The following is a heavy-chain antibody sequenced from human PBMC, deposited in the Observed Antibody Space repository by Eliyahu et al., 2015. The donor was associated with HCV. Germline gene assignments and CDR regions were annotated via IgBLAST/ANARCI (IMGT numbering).Heavy chain of an antibody. Sequence: EVQLVESGGGLVQPGGSLRLSCAASGFTFSSYSMNWVRQAPGKGLEWVSYISSSSSTIYYADSVKGRFTISRDNAKNSLYLQMNSLRDEDTAVYYCARDRREYQLPHKYYYYYYGMDVWGQGTTVTVSS. CDR1: GFTFSSYS. CDR3: ARDRREYQLPHKYYYYYYGMDV. CDR2: ISSSSSTI. J-gene: IGHJ6*02. D-gene: IGHD2-2*01. V-gene: IGHV3-48*02.